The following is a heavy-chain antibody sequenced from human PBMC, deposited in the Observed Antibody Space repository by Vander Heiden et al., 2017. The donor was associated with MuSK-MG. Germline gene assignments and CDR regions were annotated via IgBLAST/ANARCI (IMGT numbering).Heavy chain of an antibody. J-gene: IGHJ4*02. CDR2: INHRAGT. CDR3: VSGSSGWSSSADLYFDR. Sequence: QLQLQEAGPGRVKPAETLSRTCSASGYSISTGYYWGWTRQPQGTGLGWIGSINHRAGTYSKLSLKSRVTISVGTSKNQISLNLVSVTAAATAVYYCVSGSSGWSSSADLYFDRWGQGTLVTVSS. D-gene: IGHD6-25*01. V-gene: IGHV4-38-2*02. CDR1: GYSISTGYY.